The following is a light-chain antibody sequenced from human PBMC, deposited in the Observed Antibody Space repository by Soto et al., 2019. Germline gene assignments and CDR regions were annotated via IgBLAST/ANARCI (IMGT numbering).Light chain of an antibody. Sequence: EIVMTQSPATLSVSPGETATLSCRASQSVSYNLAWSQQKPGQGPRLLIYGAFTRATGIPARFSGSGSGTDFTLTISSLQSEDVAVYYCQQYKNWPPLTFGGGTKVEIK. CDR2: GAF. CDR1: QSVSYN. J-gene: IGKJ4*01. V-gene: IGKV3-15*01. CDR3: QQYKNWPPLT.